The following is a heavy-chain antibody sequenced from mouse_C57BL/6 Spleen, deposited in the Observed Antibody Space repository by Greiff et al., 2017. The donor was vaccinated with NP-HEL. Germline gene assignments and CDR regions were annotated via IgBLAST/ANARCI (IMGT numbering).Heavy chain of an antibody. Sequence: EVKLMESGGGLVKPGGSLKLSCAASGFTFSSYAMSWVRQTPEKRLEWVATISDGGSYTYYPDNVKGRFTISRDNAKNNLYLQMSHLKSEDTAMYDCARGRLTGTTWFAYWGKGTLVTVSA. CDR2: ISDGGSYT. V-gene: IGHV5-4*03. J-gene: IGHJ3*01. CDR3: ARGRLTGTTWFAY. D-gene: IGHD4-1*01. CDR1: GFTFSSYA.